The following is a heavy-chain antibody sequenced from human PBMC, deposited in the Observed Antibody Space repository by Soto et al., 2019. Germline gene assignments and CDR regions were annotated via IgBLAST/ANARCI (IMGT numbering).Heavy chain of an antibody. Sequence: QVQLQESGPGLVKPSQTLSLTCSVSGGSLSSGGSYWSWIRQLPGKGLEWIGYISNNGTTSCYPSLESRLTISLDTSKNQFSLKLTSMTAADTAVYYCARERIVVVPAGKGSLYNYYGVDVWGQGTTVTVSS. CDR3: ARERIVVVPAGKGSLYNYYGVDV. CDR2: ISNNGTT. V-gene: IGHV4-31*03. CDR1: GGSLSSGGSY. D-gene: IGHD2-2*01. J-gene: IGHJ6*02.